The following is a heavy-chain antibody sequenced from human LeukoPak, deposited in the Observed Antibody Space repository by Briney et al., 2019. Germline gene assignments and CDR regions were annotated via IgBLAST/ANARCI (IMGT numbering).Heavy chain of an antibody. CDR1: GGSISPYY. CDR3: ASDYYGSGSFDY. D-gene: IGHD3-10*01. CDR2: IYYIGST. V-gene: IGHV4-59*01. Sequence: RTSETLSLTRTVSGGSISPYYWSWIRLPPGKGLEWIGSIYYIGSTNYNPSLKSRVTISVDTSKNQFSLELSSVTAADTAVYHCASDYYGSGSFDYWGHGTQVTVSS. J-gene: IGHJ4*01.